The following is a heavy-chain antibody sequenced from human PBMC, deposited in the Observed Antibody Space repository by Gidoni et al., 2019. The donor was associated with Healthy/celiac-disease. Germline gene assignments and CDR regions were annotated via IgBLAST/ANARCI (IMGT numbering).Heavy chain of an antibody. CDR2: INHSGST. Sequence: QVQLQQWGAGLLKPSAPLSLTCAFYGGSFSGYYWSWIRQPPGKGLEWIGEINHSGSTNYNPSLKSRVTISVDTSKNQFSRKLSSVTAADTAVYYCARETGPSQSDVWGKGTTVTVSS. V-gene: IGHV4-34*01. J-gene: IGHJ6*04. CDR1: GGSFSGYY. CDR3: ARETGPSQSDV.